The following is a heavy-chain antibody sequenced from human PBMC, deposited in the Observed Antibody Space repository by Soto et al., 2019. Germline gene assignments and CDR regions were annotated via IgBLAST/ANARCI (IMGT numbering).Heavy chain of an antibody. CDR2: INPNSGGT. V-gene: IGHV1-2*02. CDR1: GYTFTGYY. J-gene: IGHJ3*02. CDR3: ARYIPSRRYSSVLSAFDI. Sequence: ASVKVSCKASGYTFTGYYMHWVRRAPGQGLEWMGWINPNSGGTNYAQKLQGRVTVTTDTSTSTAYMELRSLRSDDTAVYYCARYIPSRRYSSVLSAFDIWGQGTMVTVSS. D-gene: IGHD6-19*01.